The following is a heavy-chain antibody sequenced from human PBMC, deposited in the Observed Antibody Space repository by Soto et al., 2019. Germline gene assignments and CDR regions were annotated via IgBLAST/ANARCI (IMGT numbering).Heavy chain of an antibody. D-gene: IGHD3-10*01. CDR2: INPSGGST. J-gene: IGHJ5*02. CDR1: GYIFTSYY. Sequence: ASVKVSCKASGYIFTSYYMHWVRQAPGQGLEWMGIINPSGGSTSYAQKFQGRVTMTRDTSPSTVYMELSSLRSEDTAVYYCARDRITMVRGVSKLSWFDPWGQGTLVTVCS. CDR3: ARDRITMVRGVSKLSWFDP. V-gene: IGHV1-46*01.